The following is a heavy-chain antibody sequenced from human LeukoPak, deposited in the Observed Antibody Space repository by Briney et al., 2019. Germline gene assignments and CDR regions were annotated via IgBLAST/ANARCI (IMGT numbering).Heavy chain of an antibody. Sequence: KSSETLSLTYTVSGGSISSGGYYWSWIRQHPGKGLEWIGYICYSGSTYYNPSLKSRVTISVDTSKNQFSLKLSSVTAADTAVYYCARVRYYDSSGYYINWFDPWGQGTLVTVSS. CDR3: ARVRYYDSSGYYINWFDP. D-gene: IGHD3-22*01. J-gene: IGHJ5*02. V-gene: IGHV4-31*03. CDR2: ICYSGST. CDR1: GGSISSGGYY.